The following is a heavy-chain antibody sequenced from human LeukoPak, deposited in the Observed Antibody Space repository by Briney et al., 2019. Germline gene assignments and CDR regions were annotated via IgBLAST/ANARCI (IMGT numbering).Heavy chain of an antibody. CDR3: ARNPGGYSGHYYFDY. D-gene: IGHD5-12*01. V-gene: IGHV4-31*03. CDR1: GGSISSVGYY. Sequence: SETLSLTCTVSGGSISSVGYYWSWIRQHPGKGLEWIGYISHSGSTYYNPTLERRVTISVDTSKNQFSLKLSSVTAADTAVYYCARNPGGYSGHYYFDYWGQGTLVTVSS. J-gene: IGHJ4*02. CDR2: ISHSGST.